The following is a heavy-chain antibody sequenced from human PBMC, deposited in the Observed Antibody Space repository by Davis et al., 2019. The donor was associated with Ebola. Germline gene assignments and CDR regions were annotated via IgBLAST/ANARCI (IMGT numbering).Heavy chain of an antibody. J-gene: IGHJ4*02. D-gene: IGHD1-26*01. CDR3: AKDMWELLILDY. CDR2: ISSSSSYI. Sequence: GGSLRLSCAASGFTFSSYSMNWVRQAPGKGLEWVSSISSSSSYIYYADSVKGRFTISRDNSKNSLYLQMNSLRTEDTALYYCAKDMWELLILDYWGQGTLVTVSS. CDR1: GFTFSSYS. V-gene: IGHV3-21*04.